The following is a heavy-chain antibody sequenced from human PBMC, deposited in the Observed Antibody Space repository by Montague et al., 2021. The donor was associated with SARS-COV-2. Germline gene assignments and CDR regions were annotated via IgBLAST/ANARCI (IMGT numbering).Heavy chain of an antibody. D-gene: IGHD2-2*01. CDR1: GGSFSGYY. CDR3: ARDRGVQYQLQMPFYFDY. Sequence: SETLSLTCAVYGGSFSGYYWSWIRQPPGKGLEWIGEIYHSGSTNYSPSLKSRVTISVDTSKNQFSLRLSSVTAADTAVYYCARDRGVQYQLQMPFYFDYWGQGTLVTVSS. J-gene: IGHJ4*02. V-gene: IGHV4-34*01. CDR2: IYHSGST.